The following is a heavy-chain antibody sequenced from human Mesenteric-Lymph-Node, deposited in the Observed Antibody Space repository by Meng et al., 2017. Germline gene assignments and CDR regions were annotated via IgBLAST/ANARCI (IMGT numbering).Heavy chain of an antibody. J-gene: IGHJ6*02. CDR3: TKKDNLSPRYYDILTGWGNYYDMDV. CDR1: GFTFSSCG. D-gene: IGHD3-9*01. CDR2: IWYDGSNK. Sequence: GESLKISCAASGFTFSSCGMHWVRQAPGKGLEWVAVIWYDGSNKHYADSVKGRFTISRDNSKNTLYLQMNSLRAEDTAVYYCTKKDNLSPRYYDILTGWGNYYDMDVWGQGTTVTVSS. V-gene: IGHV3-33*06.